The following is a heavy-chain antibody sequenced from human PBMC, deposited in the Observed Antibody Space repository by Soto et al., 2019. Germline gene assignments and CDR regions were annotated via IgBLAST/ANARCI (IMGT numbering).Heavy chain of an antibody. Sequence: PGESLKISCKGSGYSFTSYWIGWVRQMPGKGLEWMGIIYPGDSDTRYSPSFQGQVTISADKSISTAYLQWSSLKASDTAMYYCARLRRRYGYGYYYYYGMDVWGQGTTVTVS. CDR2: IYPGDSDT. CDR3: ARLRRRYGYGYYYYYGMDV. V-gene: IGHV5-51*01. J-gene: IGHJ6*02. CDR1: GYSFTSYW. D-gene: IGHD5-18*01.